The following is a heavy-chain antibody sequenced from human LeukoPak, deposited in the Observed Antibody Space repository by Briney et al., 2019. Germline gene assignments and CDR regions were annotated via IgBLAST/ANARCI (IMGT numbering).Heavy chain of an antibody. V-gene: IGHV3-23*01. CDR3: ARERVGSGYYYIRGYADY. D-gene: IGHD3-22*01. Sequence: GGYLRLSCAASGFTFSSYAMSWVRQAPGKGLEWVSAISGSGGSTYYADPVKGRFTISRDNAKNSLYLQMNSLRAEDTAVYYCARERVGSGYYYIRGYADYWGQGTLVTVSS. J-gene: IGHJ4*02. CDR2: ISGSGGST. CDR1: GFTFSSYA.